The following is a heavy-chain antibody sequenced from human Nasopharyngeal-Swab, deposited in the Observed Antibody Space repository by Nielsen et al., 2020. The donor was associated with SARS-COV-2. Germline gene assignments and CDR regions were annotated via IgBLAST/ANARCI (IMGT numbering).Heavy chain of an antibody. CDR3: AKGYSGYPRNNWFDP. CDR1: GFTFSSYA. Sequence: GESLKISCAASGFTFSSYAMSWVRQAPGKGLEWVSAISGSGGSTYYADSVKGRSTISRDNSENTLYLQMNSLRAEDTAVYYCAKGYSGYPRNNWFDPWGQGTLVTVSS. D-gene: IGHD5-12*01. V-gene: IGHV3-23*01. J-gene: IGHJ5*02. CDR2: ISGSGGST.